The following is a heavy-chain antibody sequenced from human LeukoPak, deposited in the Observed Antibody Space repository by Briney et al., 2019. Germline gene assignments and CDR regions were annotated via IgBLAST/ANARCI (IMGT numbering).Heavy chain of an antibody. CDR2: INPNSGGT. D-gene: IGHD3-10*01. V-gene: IGHV1-2*04. Sequence: ASVKVSCKASGYTFTGYYMHWVRQAPGQGLEWMGWINPNSGGTNYAQKFQGWVTMTRDTSISTAYMELSRLRSDDTAVYYCARHDPYGSGDFDYWGQGTLVTVSS. CDR1: GYTFTGYY. CDR3: ARHDPYGSGDFDY. J-gene: IGHJ4*02.